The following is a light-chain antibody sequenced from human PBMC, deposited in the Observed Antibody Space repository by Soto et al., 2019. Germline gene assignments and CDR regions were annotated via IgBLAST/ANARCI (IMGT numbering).Light chain of an antibody. J-gene: IGKJ1*01. CDR3: QQYYSYPRT. V-gene: IGKV1-8*01. CDR1: GAISGY. CDR2: AAS. Sequence: IHMTQSPSYVSASVGDRVTITCRASGAISGYLAWYQEKPGTAPKLVIYAASTLKSGVPPRFSASVSGIDSTLTISCLQSEEFATYFCQQYYSYPRTFGQGTKVDIK.